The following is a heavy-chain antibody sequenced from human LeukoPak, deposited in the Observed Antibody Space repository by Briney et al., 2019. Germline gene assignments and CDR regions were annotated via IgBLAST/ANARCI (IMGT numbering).Heavy chain of an antibody. CDR2: IYPGDSDT. Sequence: GESLKISCKGSGYSFTSYWIGWVRQMPGKGLEWMGIIYPGDSDTRYSPSFQGQVTISADKSISTAYLQWSSLKASDTAMYYCARQLYYDFWSGYYTVRLYYYYGMDVWGQGTTVTVSS. CDR1: GYSFTSYW. CDR3: ARQLYYDFWSGYYTVRLYYYYGMDV. J-gene: IGHJ6*02. V-gene: IGHV5-51*01. D-gene: IGHD3-3*01.